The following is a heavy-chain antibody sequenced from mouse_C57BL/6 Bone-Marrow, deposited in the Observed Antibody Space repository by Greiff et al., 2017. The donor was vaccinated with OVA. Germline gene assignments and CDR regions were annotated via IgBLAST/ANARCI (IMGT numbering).Heavy chain of an antibody. D-gene: IGHD2-4*01. V-gene: IGHV8-8*01. CDR1: GFSLSTFGMG. Sequence: QVTLKESGPGILQPSQTLSLTCSFSGFSLSTFGMGVGWIRQPSGKGLEWLAHIWWDDDKYYNPALKSRLTISKDTSKNQVFLKIANVDTADTATYYCARMEVIYYDYVGAIDYWGQGTSVTVSS. CDR2: IWWDDDK. CDR3: ARMEVIYYDYVGAIDY. J-gene: IGHJ4*01.